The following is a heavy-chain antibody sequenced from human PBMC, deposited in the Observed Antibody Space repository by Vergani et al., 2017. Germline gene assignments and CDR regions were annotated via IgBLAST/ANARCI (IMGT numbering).Heavy chain of an antibody. CDR2: VDPEDGET. Sequence: EVQLVQSGAEVKKPGATMKISCKVSGYTFTDHYMHWVKQAPGKGLEWMGLVDPEDGETIYAEKFKGRVTIAADTSTDTAHLELSSLRSEDTAVYYCASRDITIFGVVIIRGYYYYGMDVWGQ. CDR3: ASRDITIFGVVIIRGYYYYGMDV. D-gene: IGHD3-3*01. CDR1: GYTFTDHY. J-gene: IGHJ6*02. V-gene: IGHV1-69-2*01.